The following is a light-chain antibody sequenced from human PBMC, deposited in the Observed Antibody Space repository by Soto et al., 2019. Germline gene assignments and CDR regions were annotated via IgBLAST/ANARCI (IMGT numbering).Light chain of an antibody. CDR1: QSVCRSY. Sequence: DIVLTRSPGTLSLSPGEIATLSCRASQSVCRSYLAWYQQKPGQAPRLLISSVSKRATGIPDRFSGGGSGTDFTLTISRVEPEDFALYICQQYDGSPITFGQGTRLEI. CDR2: SVS. CDR3: QQYDGSPIT. J-gene: IGKJ5*01. V-gene: IGKV3-20*01.